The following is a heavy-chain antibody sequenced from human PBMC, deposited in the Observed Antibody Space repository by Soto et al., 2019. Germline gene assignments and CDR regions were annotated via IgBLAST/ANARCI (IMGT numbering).Heavy chain of an antibody. D-gene: IGHD1-26*01. J-gene: IGHJ5*02. V-gene: IGHV3-30-3*01. CDR2: ISYDGSNK. CDR1: GFTFSSYA. Sequence: QVQLVESGGGVVQPGRSLRLSCAASGFTFSSYAMHWVRQAPGKGLEWVAVISYDGSNKYYADSVKGRFTISRDNSKDSRYLQINSPRAEDTAVYYCSRDAHFAGVGATSSWGQGTLVTVSS. CDR3: SRDAHFAGVGATSS.